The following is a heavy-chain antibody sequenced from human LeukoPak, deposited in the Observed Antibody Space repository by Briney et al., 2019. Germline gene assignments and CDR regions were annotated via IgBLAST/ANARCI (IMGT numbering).Heavy chain of an antibody. D-gene: IGHD3-22*01. V-gene: IGHV3-21*01. CDR1: GFTFSSYS. CDR2: SSSSSRYI. Sequence: GGSLCLSCAASGFTFSSYSMNWVRQAPGKGLEKVSSSSSSSRYIYYADSVKGRFTISRDNAKNSLYLQMNSLRAEDTAVYYCARAHPYYYDSSGYSTPNDAFDIWGQGTMVTVSS. CDR3: ARAHPYYYDSSGYSTPNDAFDI. J-gene: IGHJ3*02.